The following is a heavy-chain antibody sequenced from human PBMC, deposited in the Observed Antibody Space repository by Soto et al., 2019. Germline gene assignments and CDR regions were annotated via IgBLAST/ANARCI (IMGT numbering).Heavy chain of an antibody. V-gene: IGHV1-69*19. CDR1: GGTFSSYA. D-gene: IGHD1-26*01. CDR3: ARDRLYLGATTGFHY. Sequence: QVQLVQSGAEVKKPGSSVKVSCKASGGTFSSYAISWVRQVPGQGPEWMGVIIPIFGTANYAQKFQGRVAITVDDYTSTAYMGLCSLRYEHTAVDYCARDRLYLGATTGFHYWGQGTLFTV. J-gene: IGHJ4*02. CDR2: IIPIFGTA.